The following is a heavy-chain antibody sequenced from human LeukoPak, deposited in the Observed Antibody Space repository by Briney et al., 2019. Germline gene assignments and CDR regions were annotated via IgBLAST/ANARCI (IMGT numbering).Heavy chain of an antibody. Sequence: GGSLRLSCAASGFTLNNYSMNWVRQAPGKGLEWVSYISTSSSTRYYADSVKGRFTISRDNAMNSLYLQMNNLGAEETAFYCCGRTGDPTTYYYFYLDVRGKGTTVTVSS. J-gene: IGHJ6*03. CDR1: GFTLNNYS. CDR3: GRTGDPTTYYYFYLDV. D-gene: IGHD1-1*01. CDR2: ISTSSSTR. V-gene: IGHV3-48*04.